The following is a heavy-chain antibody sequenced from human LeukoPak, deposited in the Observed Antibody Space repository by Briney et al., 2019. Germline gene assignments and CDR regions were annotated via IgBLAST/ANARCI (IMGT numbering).Heavy chain of an antibody. CDR2: ISGDGAST. CDR1: GFTFDDYA. D-gene: IGHD5-18*01. Sequence: GGSLRLSCAGSGFTFDDYAMHWVRQAPGKGLEWVSLISGDGASTYYADSVKGRFTISRDNSKNSLYLQMNSLRTEDTALYYCAKGWQLWYYFDYWGQGTLVTVSS. J-gene: IGHJ4*02. CDR3: AKGWQLWYYFDY. V-gene: IGHV3-43*02.